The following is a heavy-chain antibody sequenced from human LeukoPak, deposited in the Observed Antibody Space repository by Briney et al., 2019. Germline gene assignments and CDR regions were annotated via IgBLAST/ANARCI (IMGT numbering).Heavy chain of an antibody. J-gene: IGHJ4*02. CDR2: ISSDGREE. V-gene: IGHV3-30*03. CDR1: GFTFSIYG. D-gene: IGHD1-14*01. CDR3: RAATKNRGYYFDY. Sequence: GGSLRLSCAASGFTFSIYGMHWVRQAPAKGLEWVAVISSDGREEDYADSVRGRFTISRDNSRDTLYLQMSSLRPEDAAVYYCRAATKNRGYYFDYWGQGALVTVSS.